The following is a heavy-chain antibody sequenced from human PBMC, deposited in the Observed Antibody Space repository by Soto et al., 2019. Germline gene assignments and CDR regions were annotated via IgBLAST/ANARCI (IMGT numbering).Heavy chain of an antibody. Sequence: QVQLQESGPGLVKPSQTLSLTCTVSGVSINSGGYYWSWIRQHPGKGLDWIGYIYYTGSTYYNPSLKSLVTMSLDTSKNQFSLKLTSVTAADTAVYYCARGSQLERDAIDIWGQGTMITVSS. J-gene: IGHJ3*02. CDR2: IYYTGST. CDR1: GVSINSGGYY. D-gene: IGHD1-1*01. CDR3: ARGSQLERDAIDI. V-gene: IGHV4-31*01.